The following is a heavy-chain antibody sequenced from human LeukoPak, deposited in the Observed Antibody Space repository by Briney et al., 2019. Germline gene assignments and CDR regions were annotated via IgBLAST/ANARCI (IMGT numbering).Heavy chain of an antibody. V-gene: IGHV3-23*01. Sequence: GGSLRLSCAASGFTFSTYAMTWVRQAPGKGLEWVSAISGSGGSTYYADSVKGRFTISRDNSQNTLYLQMNSLRAEDTAVYYCAKSPLFLDGWYIDYWGQGTLVTVSS. CDR2: ISGSGGST. CDR3: AKSPLFLDGWYIDY. D-gene: IGHD6-19*01. CDR1: GFTFSTYA. J-gene: IGHJ4*02.